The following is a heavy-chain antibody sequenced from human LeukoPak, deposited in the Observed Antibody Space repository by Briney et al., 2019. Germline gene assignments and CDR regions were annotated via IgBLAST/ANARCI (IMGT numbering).Heavy chain of an antibody. J-gene: IGHJ2*01. CDR2: IYSGDNT. CDR3: AGSDTIGYLPREWDYWYFDR. CDR1: GFTVSSNY. Sequence: PGGSLRLSCAASGFTVSSNYMSWVRQAPGKGLEWVSVIYSGDNTYYADSVKGRFTISRDNAKNSLYLQLNSLRAEDTAVYYCAGSDTIGYLPREWDYWYFDRWGRGTLVTVSS. V-gene: IGHV3-53*01. D-gene: IGHD3-22*01.